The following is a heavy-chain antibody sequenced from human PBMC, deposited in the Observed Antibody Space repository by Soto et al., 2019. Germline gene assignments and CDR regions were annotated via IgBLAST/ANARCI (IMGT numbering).Heavy chain of an antibody. CDR3: ARKKYSSSSSYYYYGMDV. Sequence: PGESLNLSCKGSGYSFTSYWIGWVRQMPGKGLEWMGIIYPGDSDTRYSPSFQGQVTISADKSISTAYLQWSSLKASDTAMYYCARKKYSSSSSYYYYGMDVWGQGTTVTVSS. D-gene: IGHD6-6*01. J-gene: IGHJ6*02. CDR2: IYPGDSDT. V-gene: IGHV5-51*01. CDR1: GYSFTSYW.